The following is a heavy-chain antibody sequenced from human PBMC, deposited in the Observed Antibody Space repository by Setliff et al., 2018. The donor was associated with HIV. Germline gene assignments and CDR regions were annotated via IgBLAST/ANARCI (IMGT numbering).Heavy chain of an antibody. CDR3: ARDYGTKMDWDINYYYGMDV. V-gene: IGHV7-4-1*02. CDR1: GYTFTSYA. J-gene: IGHJ6*02. D-gene: IGHD3-10*01. Sequence: GASVKVSCKASGYTFTSYAMNWVRQAPGQGLEWMGWINTNTGNPTYAQGFTGRFVFSLDTSVSTAYLQISSLKAEDTAVYYCARDYGTKMDWDINYYYGMDVWGQGTTVTVSS. CDR2: INTNTGNP.